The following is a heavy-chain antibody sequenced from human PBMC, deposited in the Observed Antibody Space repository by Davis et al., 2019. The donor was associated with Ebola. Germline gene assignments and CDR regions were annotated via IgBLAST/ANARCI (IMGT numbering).Heavy chain of an antibody. CDR3: AKAKFSGSALIGH. J-gene: IGHJ4*02. CDR2: INGDRGRI. V-gene: IGHV3-43*02. Sequence: GESLKISCATSGFTFGDYTMHWVRQAPGKGLEWVSFINGDRGRIDYADSVKGRLTISGDNSKNSLYLQMNSLTTEDTALYYCAKAKFSGSALIGHWGQGTLVTVSS. CDR1: GFTFGDYT. D-gene: IGHD1-26*01.